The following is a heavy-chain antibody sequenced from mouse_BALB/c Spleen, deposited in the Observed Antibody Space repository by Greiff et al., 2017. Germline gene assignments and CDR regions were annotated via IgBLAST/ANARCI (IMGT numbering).Heavy chain of an antibody. D-gene: IGHD2-3*01. J-gene: IGHJ3*01. Sequence: EVQLVESGGGLVQPGGSRKLSCAASGFTFSSFGMHWVRQAPEKGLEWVAYISSGSSTIYYADTVKGRFTISRDNPKNTLFLQMTSLRSEDTAMYYCARGRIYDCYYGFAYWGQGTLVTVSA. CDR3: ARGRIYDCYYGFAY. V-gene: IGHV5-17*02. CDR2: ISSGSSTI. CDR1: GFTFSSFG.